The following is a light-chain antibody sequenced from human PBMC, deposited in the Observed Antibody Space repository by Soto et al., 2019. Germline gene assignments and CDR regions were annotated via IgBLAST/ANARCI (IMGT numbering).Light chain of an antibody. CDR3: QQYYDTPLT. Sequence: DIVMTQSPDSLAVPLGERATFNCKSSQSLLSTPNNRNCLAWYQQRPGQPPKLLIYWASTRESGVPDRFSGSGSGTDFTLTISSLQAEDVAVYYCQQYYDTPLTFGGGTKVEIK. J-gene: IGKJ4*01. V-gene: IGKV4-1*01. CDR1: QSLLSTPNNRNC. CDR2: WAS.